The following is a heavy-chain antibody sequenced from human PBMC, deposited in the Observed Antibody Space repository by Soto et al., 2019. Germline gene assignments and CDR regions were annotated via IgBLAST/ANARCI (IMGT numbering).Heavy chain of an antibody. V-gene: IGHV3-23*01. CDR3: AKAGGVVVITTWVDY. CDR2: ISGSGGST. Sequence: PGGSLRLSCAASGFTFSSYAMSWFRQAPGKGLEWVSAISGSGGSTYYADSVKGRFTISRDNSKNTLYLQMNSLRAEDTAVYYCAKAGGVVVITTWVDYWGQGTLVTSPQ. D-gene: IGHD3-22*01. CDR1: GFTFSSYA. J-gene: IGHJ4*02.